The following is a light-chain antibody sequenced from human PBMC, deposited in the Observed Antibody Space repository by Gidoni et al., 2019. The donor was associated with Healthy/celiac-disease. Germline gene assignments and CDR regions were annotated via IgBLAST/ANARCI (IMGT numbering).Light chain of an antibody. J-gene: IGLJ1*01. CDR2: DVS. CDR3: CSYAGSYTIYV. Sequence: QSSLTQPPSVSGSPGQSVTISCTGTSSDVGGYNYVSWYQQHPAKAPKLMIYDVSKRPSGVLDRFSGSKSGNTASLTISGLLADDEADYYCCSYAGSYTIYVFGTGTKVTVL. CDR1: SSDVGGYNY. V-gene: IGLV2-11*01.